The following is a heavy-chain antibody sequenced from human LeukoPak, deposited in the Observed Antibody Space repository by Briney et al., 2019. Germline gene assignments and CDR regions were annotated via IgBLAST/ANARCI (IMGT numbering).Heavy chain of an antibody. CDR3: ARDLGSSWYIDFDY. Sequence: GASVKVSCKASGYTFTSYGISWVRQAPGQGLEWMGWISAYSGNTNYAQKLQGRVTMTTDTSTSTAYMELRSPRSDDTAVYYCARDLGSSWYIDFDYWGQGTLVTVSS. CDR1: GYTFTSYG. CDR2: ISAYSGNT. V-gene: IGHV1-18*01. D-gene: IGHD6-13*01. J-gene: IGHJ4*02.